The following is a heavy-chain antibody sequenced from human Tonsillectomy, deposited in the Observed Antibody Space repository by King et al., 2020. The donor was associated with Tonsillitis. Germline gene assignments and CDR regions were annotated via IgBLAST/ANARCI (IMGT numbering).Heavy chain of an antibody. CDR3: AKDGVGSSDWYFHL. CDR1: GFTFSNYG. CDR2: IAYDASYE. V-gene: IGHV3-30*18. J-gene: IGHJ2*01. D-gene: IGHD2-8*01. Sequence: VQLVESGGGVVQPGRSLRLSCAASGFTFSNYGMHWVRQAPGKGLEWVALIAYDASYENYADSVKARFAISRDNSKNTLYLEMNSLRVEDTAVYYCAKDGVGSSDWYFHLWGRGPLDTVPT.